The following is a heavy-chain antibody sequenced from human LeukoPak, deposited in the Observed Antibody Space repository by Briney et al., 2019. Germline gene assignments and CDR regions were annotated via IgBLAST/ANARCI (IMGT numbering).Heavy chain of an antibody. J-gene: IGHJ4*02. Sequence: GGSLRLSCEASGFTFSSYAMSWARQAPGKGLEWVSLISGGNTYYADSVRGRFTISRDNSKNTLYLQMSSLRVEDTAVYYCAKGGHDFNPFYWWGQGTLVTVSS. CDR1: GFTFSSYA. CDR2: ISGGNT. CDR3: AKGGHDFNPFYW. V-gene: IGHV3-23*01. D-gene: IGHD2-21*02.